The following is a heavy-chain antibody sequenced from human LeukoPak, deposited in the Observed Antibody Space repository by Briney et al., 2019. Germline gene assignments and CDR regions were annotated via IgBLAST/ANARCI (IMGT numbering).Heavy chain of an antibody. CDR1: GFTVSSNY. D-gene: IGHD3-3*01. V-gene: IGHV3-53*01. CDR3: AREGYDFWSGYRLGGSFDY. CDR2: IYSGGST. Sequence: GGSLRLSCAASGFTVSSNYMSWVRQAPGKGLEWVSVIYSGGSTYYADSVKGRFTISRDNSKNTLYLQMNSLRAGDTAVYYCAREGYDFWSGYRLGGSFDYWGQGTLVTVSS. J-gene: IGHJ4*02.